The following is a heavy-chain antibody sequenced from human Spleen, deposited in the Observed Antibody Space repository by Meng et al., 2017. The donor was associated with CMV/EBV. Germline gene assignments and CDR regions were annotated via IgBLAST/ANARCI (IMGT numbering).Heavy chain of an antibody. CDR1: GGSISSGDYY. CDR2: INHSGST. Sequence: LQLPGSGPGLVKPSQPLSLTCTVSGGSISSGDYYWSWIRQPPGKGLEWIGEINHSGSTNYNPSLKSRVTISVDTSKNQFSLKLSSVTAADTAVYYCARLDCSGGSCYPIGYFQHWGQGTLVTVSS. CDR3: ARLDCSGGSCYPIGYFQH. D-gene: IGHD2-15*01. V-gene: IGHV4-39*07. J-gene: IGHJ1*01.